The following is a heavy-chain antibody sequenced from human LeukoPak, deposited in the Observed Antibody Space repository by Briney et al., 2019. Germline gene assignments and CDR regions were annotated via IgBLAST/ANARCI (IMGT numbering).Heavy chain of an antibody. D-gene: IGHD6-19*01. CDR3: ARHGHSSGWQGWFDP. Sequence: SETLSLTCTVSGGSVSSYYWSWIRQPPGKGLEWIGYIYYSGSTNYNPSLKSRVTISVDTSKNQFSLKLSSVTAADTAVYYCARHGHSSGWQGWFDPWGQGTLVTVSS. V-gene: IGHV4-59*08. J-gene: IGHJ5*02. CDR1: GGSVSSYY. CDR2: IYYSGST.